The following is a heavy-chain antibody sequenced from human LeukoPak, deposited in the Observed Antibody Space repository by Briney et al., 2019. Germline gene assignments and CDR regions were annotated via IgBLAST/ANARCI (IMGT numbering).Heavy chain of an antibody. CDR1: GFTFSNYA. V-gene: IGHV3-30*04. J-gene: IGHJ4*02. CDR2: ISTDGSDK. CDR3: ARFSHSSSSGTLGY. Sequence: PGGSLRPSCAASGFTFSNYAMNWLCQSPGKGLQWVAAISTDGSDKNYADSVKGRFTISRDNSKNTLYLQMNSLRAEDTAVYYCARFSHSSSSGTLGYWGQGTLVTVSS. D-gene: IGHD6-13*01.